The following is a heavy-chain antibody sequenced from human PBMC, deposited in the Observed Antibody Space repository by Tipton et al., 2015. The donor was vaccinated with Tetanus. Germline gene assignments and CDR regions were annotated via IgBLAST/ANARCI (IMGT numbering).Heavy chain of an antibody. D-gene: IGHD3-3*01. CDR3: ARGAIFGVLTYRAFDI. CDR1: GGSVSSGNYY. V-gene: IGHV4-61*01. Sequence: TLSLTCTVSGGSVSSGNYYWSWIRQPPGKELEWIGYIYYSGGTNYNPSLKSRVTISVDTSKNQFSLRLNSVSAADTAVYYWARGAIFGVLTYRAFDIWGQGTMVTVSS. J-gene: IGHJ3*02. CDR2: IYYSGGT.